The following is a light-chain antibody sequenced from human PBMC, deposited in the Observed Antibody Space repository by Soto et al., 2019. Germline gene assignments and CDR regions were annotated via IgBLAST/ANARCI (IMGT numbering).Light chain of an antibody. CDR3: SSDEYSILWV. CDR1: SSDVGAYHY. V-gene: IGLV2-14*01. Sequence: QSALTQPASVSGSPGQSITVSCTGTSSDVGAYHYVSWYQQHPGKAPNLMIYEVSNRPSGVSPRFSAYKAGNTSSLTSSGLQADDEADYYCSSDEYSILWVFGGGTKLTVL. CDR2: EVS. J-gene: IGLJ3*02.